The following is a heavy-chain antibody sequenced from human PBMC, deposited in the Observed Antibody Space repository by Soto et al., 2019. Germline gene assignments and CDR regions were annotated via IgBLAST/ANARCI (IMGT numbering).Heavy chain of an antibody. CDR1: GFTFDDYA. V-gene: IGHV3-9*01. J-gene: IGHJ5*02. D-gene: IGHD3-3*01. CDR2: ISWNSGSI. Sequence: GGSLRLSCAASGFTFDDYAMHWVRQAPGKGLEWVSGISWNSGSIGYADSVKGRFTIPRDNAKNSLYLKMNSLRAEDTAFYYCAKEFSSGDKETGWFDPWGQGTLVTVSS. CDR3: AKEFSSGDKETGWFDP.